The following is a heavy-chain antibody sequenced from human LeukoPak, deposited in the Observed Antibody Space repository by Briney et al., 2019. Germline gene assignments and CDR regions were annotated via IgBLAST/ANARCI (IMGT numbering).Heavy chain of an antibody. CDR2: ICYDGSNK. D-gene: IGHD2-2*01. CDR3: ARDTRGYCSSTSCSYFDY. J-gene: IGHJ4*02. V-gene: IGHV3-33*01. CDR1: GFTFSSYG. Sequence: GGSLRLSCAASGFTFSSYGMHWVRQAPGKGLEWVSVICYDGSNKYYADSVKSRFTISRDNSKNTLYLHMNSLRAEDTAVYYCARDTRGYCSSTSCSYFDYWGQGTLVTVSS.